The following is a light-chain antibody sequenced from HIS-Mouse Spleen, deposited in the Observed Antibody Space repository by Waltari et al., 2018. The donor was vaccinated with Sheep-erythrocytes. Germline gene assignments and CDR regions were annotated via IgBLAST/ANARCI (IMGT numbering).Light chain of an antibody. CDR2: RNN. CDR3: AAWDDSLSGNWV. Sequence: QSVLTQPPSASGTPGQRVTISCSGSSPNIGSNYAYWYQQLPGTAPKLLIYRNNQRPSGVPDRFSGSKSGTSASLAISGLRSEDEADYYCAAWDDSLSGNWVFGGGTKLTVL. J-gene: IGLJ3*02. CDR1: SPNIGSNY. V-gene: IGLV1-47*01.